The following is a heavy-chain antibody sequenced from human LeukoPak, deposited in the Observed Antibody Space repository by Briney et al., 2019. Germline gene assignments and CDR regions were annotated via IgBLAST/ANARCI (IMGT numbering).Heavy chain of an antibody. Sequence: GGSLSLSCAASGFTFSSYTMNWVRQAPGKGLEWVSSISSSTYIYYTNSVKGRFTISRDNAKNSLSLQMNSLRAEDTAVYYCARVGSWDTFDVWGQGTMVTVSS. CDR3: ARVGSWDTFDV. CDR1: GFTFSSYT. V-gene: IGHV3-21*01. J-gene: IGHJ3*01. CDR2: ISSSTYI. D-gene: IGHD3-10*01.